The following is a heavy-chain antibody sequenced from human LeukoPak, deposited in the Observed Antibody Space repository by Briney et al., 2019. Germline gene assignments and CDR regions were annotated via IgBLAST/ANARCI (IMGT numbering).Heavy chain of an antibody. CDR2: IYYSGTT. CDR1: GGSISSYY. CDR3: ARGVYIAAAQYGY. D-gene: IGHD6-13*01. J-gene: IGHJ4*02. V-gene: IGHV4-59*01. Sequence: ETLSLTCTVSGGSISSYYWSWIRQPPGRGREGIGYIYYSGTTNYNPSLKSRVTISVDTSKNQFSLKLSSVTAADTAVYYCARGVYIAAAQYGYWGQGTLVTVSS.